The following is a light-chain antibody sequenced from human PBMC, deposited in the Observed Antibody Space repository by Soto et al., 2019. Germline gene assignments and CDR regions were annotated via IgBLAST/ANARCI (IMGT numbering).Light chain of an antibody. CDR2: DAS. Sequence: AIQLTQSPSSLSASVGDRVTITCRASQGISSALAWYQQKPGKAPKLLIYDASSLESGVPLRFSGSGSGTDFTLTISSLQPEDFATYYCQQFNSYPWTFGQGTKVEIK. CDR3: QQFNSYPWT. CDR1: QGISSA. J-gene: IGKJ1*01. V-gene: IGKV1-13*02.